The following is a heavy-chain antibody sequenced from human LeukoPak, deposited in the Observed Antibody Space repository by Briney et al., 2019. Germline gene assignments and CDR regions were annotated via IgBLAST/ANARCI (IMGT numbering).Heavy chain of an antibody. CDR2: IYYSGST. D-gene: IGHD1-26*01. V-gene: IGHV4-39*01. J-gene: IGHJ5*02. CDR3: ARHEYSGSYYGLSWFDP. CDR1: DDSISSNDYY. Sequence: SEPLSLTCTVSDDSISSNDYYWGWIRQPPGKGLEWIASIYYSGSTYYNPSLKSRVTISVDTSKNQLSLKLSSLTAADTAVYYCARHEYSGSYYGLSWFDPWGQGTLVTVSS.